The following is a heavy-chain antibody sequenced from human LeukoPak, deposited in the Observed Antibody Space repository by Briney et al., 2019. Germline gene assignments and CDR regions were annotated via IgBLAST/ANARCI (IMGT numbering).Heavy chain of an antibody. J-gene: IGHJ1*01. D-gene: IGHD3-22*01. Sequence: QPGGSLRLSCAASGFTFSSYGMHWVRQAPGKGLEWVAFIRYDGSNKYYADSVKGRFTISRDNSKNTLYLQMNSLRAEDTAVYYCAKGYYYDSSGYYRAEYFQHWGQGTLVTVSS. V-gene: IGHV3-30*02. CDR2: IRYDGSNK. CDR1: GFTFSSYG. CDR3: AKGYYYDSSGYYRAEYFQH.